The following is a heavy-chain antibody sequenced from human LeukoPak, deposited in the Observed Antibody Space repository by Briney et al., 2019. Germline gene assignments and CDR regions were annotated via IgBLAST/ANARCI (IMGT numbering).Heavy chain of an antibody. D-gene: IGHD2-15*01. J-gene: IGHJ3*02. Sequence: GGSLRLSCAASGFTFSSYGMHWVRQAPGKGLEWVAVISYDGSNKYYADSVKGRFTISRDNSKNTLYLQMNSLRAEDTAVYYCAKDRPSRYCSGGSCSYDAFDIWGQGTMVTVSS. CDR3: AKDRPSRYCSGGSCSYDAFDI. V-gene: IGHV3-30*18. CDR2: ISYDGSNK. CDR1: GFTFSSYG.